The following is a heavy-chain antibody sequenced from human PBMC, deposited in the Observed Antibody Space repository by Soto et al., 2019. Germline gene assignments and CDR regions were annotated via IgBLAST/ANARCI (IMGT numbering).Heavy chain of an antibody. J-gene: IGHJ3*01. CDR3: ARFQYTVVTPFDL. Sequence: QVQLQESGPGLVEPSETLSLTCTVSGGSLTNYLLTWIRQSPWKGLEWIAYIRYSGKTDYNPSLKGRVTLSLDTPKNQFSLKLTSVTAADTAMSYCARFQYTVVTPFDLWGQGTMVIVSS. V-gene: IGHV4-59*01. D-gene: IGHD2-21*02. CDR2: IRYSGKT. CDR1: GGSLTNYL.